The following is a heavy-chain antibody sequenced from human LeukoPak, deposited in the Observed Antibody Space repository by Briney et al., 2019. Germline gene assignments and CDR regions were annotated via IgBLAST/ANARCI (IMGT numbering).Heavy chain of an antibody. D-gene: IGHD3-16*01. CDR2: IKSKVDGVTT. J-gene: IGHJ4*02. CDR1: GFTFSDAW. V-gene: IGHV3-15*01. Sequence: GGSLRLSCAASGFTFSDAWMSWVRQAPGKGLEWVGRIKSKVDGVTTDYAAPVKGRFTISRDDSKNTLYLQMNSLRAEDTAVYYCARDYDYVWGSFATFAFPHLFGGQGTLVTVSS. CDR3: ARDYDYVWGSFATFAFPHLF.